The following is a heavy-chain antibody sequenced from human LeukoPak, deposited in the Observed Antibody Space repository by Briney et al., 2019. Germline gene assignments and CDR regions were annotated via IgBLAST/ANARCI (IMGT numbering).Heavy chain of an antibody. V-gene: IGHV3-23*01. J-gene: IGHJ4*02. CDR2: ISGSGGST. CDR3: AKDLRRSWRNFDY. D-gene: IGHD5-24*01. CDR1: GFTFSSYA. Sequence: PGGSLRLSCAAFGFTFSSYAMNWVRQAPGKGLEWVSAISGSGGSTYYADSVKGRFTISRDNSKNTLFLQMNSLRAEDTAVYYCAKDLRRSWRNFDYWGQGTLVTVSS.